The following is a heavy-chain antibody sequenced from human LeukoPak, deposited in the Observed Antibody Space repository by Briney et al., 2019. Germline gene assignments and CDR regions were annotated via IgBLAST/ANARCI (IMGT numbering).Heavy chain of an antibody. CDR1: GYTFTSYG. Sequence: ASVKVSCKASGYTFTSYGISWVRQAPGQGLEWMGWISAYNGNTNYAQKLQGRVTMTTDTSTSIAYMELRSLRSDDTAVYCCARGLPTYYYDSSGYYYGFDYWGQGTLVTVSS. D-gene: IGHD3-22*01. J-gene: IGHJ4*02. V-gene: IGHV1-18*01. CDR3: ARGLPTYYYDSSGYYYGFDY. CDR2: ISAYNGNT.